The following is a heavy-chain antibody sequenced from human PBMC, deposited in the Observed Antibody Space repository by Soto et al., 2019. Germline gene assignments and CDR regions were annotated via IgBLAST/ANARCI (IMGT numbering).Heavy chain of an antibody. V-gene: IGHV1-69*13. D-gene: IGHD6-19*01. J-gene: IGHJ4*02. Sequence: ASVKVSCKASGGTFSSYAISWVRQAPGQGLEWMGGIIPIFGTANYAQKFQGRVTITADESTSTAYMELSSLRSEDTAVYYCARDQGYSSGRGYFDYWGQGTLVTVSS. CDR3: ARDQGYSSGRGYFDY. CDR2: IIPIFGTA. CDR1: GGTFSSYA.